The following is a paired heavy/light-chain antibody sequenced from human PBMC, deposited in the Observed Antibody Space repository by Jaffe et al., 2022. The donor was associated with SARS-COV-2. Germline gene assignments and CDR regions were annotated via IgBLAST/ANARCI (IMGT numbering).Heavy chain of an antibody. V-gene: IGHV3-74*01. J-gene: IGHJ4*02. Sequence: EVQLVESGGGLVQPGGSLRLSCAASGFTFSNNWMHWVRQVPGKGLVWVSLITSDGSGTNYADSVKGRFTISRDNGRNTLYLQMNSLRVEDTAVYYCVRDLSASYWGQGTLVTVSS. CDR1: GFTFSNNW. D-gene: IGHD1-26*01. CDR3: VRDLSASY. CDR2: ITSDGSGT.
Light chain of an antibody. CDR3: MQGTQFPCT. CDR1: QSLVHSDGNTY. J-gene: IGKJ2*02. CDR2: EVS. V-gene: IGKV2-24*01. Sequence: DIVMTQTPLSSPVTLGQPASISCKSSQSLVHSDGNTYLSWLQQRPGQPPRLLIYEVSNRFSGVPDRFSGSGAGTDFTLKISSVEADDVGIYYCMQGTQFPCTFGPGTKLEIK.